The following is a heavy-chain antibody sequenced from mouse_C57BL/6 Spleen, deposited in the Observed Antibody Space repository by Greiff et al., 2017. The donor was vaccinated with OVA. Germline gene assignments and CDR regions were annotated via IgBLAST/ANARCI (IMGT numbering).Heavy chain of an antibody. CDR3: ARDYGSSPDYFDY. D-gene: IGHD1-1*01. CDR1: GFTFSDYG. CDR2: ISSGSSTI. J-gene: IGHJ2*01. Sequence: EVKVVESGGGLVKPGGSLKLSCAASGFTFSDYGMHWVRQAPEKGLEWVAYISSGSSTIYYADTVKGRFTISRDNAKNTLFLQMTSLRSEDTAMYYCARDYGSSPDYFDYWGQGTTLTVSS. V-gene: IGHV5-17*01.